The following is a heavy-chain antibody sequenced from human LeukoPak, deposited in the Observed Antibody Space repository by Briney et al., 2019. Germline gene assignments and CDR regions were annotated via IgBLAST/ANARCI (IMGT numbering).Heavy chain of an antibody. CDR2: ISGSGGST. V-gene: IGHV3-23*01. CDR1: GFTFSSYG. Sequence: PGGSLRLSCAASGFTFSSYGMSWVRQAPGKGLEWVSAISGSGGSTYYADSVKGRFTISRDNSKNTLYLQMNSLRAEDTAVYYCAKDLWELPNYFDYWGQGTLVTVSS. CDR3: AKDLWELPNYFDY. J-gene: IGHJ4*02. D-gene: IGHD1-26*01.